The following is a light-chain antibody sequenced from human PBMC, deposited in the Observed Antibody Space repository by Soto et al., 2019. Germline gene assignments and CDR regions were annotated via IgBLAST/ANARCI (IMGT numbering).Light chain of an antibody. J-gene: IGLJ1*01. CDR1: SSDVGAYDF. CDR3: SSYTTSSTRV. V-gene: IGLV2-14*03. Sequence: QAVVTQPASVSGSPGQSITISCTGTSSDVGAYDFVSWYQQHPDKAPKLMIYEVSNRPSGVSHRFSGSKSVNTATLTISGLQAEDEADYYCSSYTTSSTRVFGTGNKVTVL. CDR2: EVS.